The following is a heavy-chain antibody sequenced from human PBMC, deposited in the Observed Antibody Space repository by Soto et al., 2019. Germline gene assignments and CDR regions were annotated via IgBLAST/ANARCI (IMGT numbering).Heavy chain of an antibody. CDR1: GGSFSGYY. CDR3: ARGVYVLMLGYDGPDYFDY. Sequence: SETLSLTCAVYGGSFSGYYWSWIRQPPGKGLEWIGEINHSGSTNYNPSLKSRVTISVDTSKNQFSLKLSSVTAADTAVYYCARGVYVLMLGYDGPDYFDYWGQGTLVTVSS. V-gene: IGHV4-34*01. J-gene: IGHJ4*02. D-gene: IGHD2-8*01. CDR2: INHSGST.